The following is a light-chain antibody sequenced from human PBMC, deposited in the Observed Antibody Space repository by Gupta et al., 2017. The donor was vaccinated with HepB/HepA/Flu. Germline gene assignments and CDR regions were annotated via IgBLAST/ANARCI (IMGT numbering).Light chain of an antibody. CDR3: SSYTSSSTLYV. J-gene: IGLJ1*01. Sequence: QSALTQPAYVSGSPGQSITIPCTGTSCDVGGYNYVSWYQQHPGKAPKLMISDVSNRPSGVSTRFSGSKSGNTASLTISGLQAEDEADYYCSSYTSSSTLYVFGTGTKVTVL. V-gene: IGLV2-14*03. CDR2: DVS. CDR1: SCDVGGYNY.